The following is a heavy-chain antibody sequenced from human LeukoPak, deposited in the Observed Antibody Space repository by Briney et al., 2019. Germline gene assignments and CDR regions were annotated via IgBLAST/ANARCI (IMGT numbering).Heavy chain of an antibody. J-gene: IGHJ4*02. Sequence: SETLSLTCTVSGASITSYYWTWIRQPAGKGLEWLGRIYTSGSTNYSPSLKSRVTMSVDTSKNQFSLKLSSVTAADTAVYYCARLSADSSSSRGFDYWGQGTMVTVSS. CDR1: GASITSYY. CDR3: ARLSADSSSSRGFDY. CDR2: IYTSGST. V-gene: IGHV4-4*07. D-gene: IGHD2-2*01.